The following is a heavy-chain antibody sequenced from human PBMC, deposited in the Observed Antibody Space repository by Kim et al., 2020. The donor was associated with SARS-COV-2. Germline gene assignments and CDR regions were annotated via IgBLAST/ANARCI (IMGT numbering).Heavy chain of an antibody. V-gene: IGHV4-34*01. J-gene: IGHJ6*02. D-gene: IGHD3-10*01. Sequence: PSLKSRFTISVDTSKNQFSLKLSSVTAADTAVYYCARGGGSYYYYYGMDVWGQGTTVTVSS. CDR3: ARGGGSYYYYYGMDV.